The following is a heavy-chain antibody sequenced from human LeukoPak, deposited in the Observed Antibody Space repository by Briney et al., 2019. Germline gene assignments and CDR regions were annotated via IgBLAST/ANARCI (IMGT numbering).Heavy chain of an antibody. Sequence: PSETLSLTCAVYGGSFSGYYWSWIRQPPGKGLEWVGEINHSGSTNYNLSLKSRVTITVDTSKNQFSLKLSSVTAADTAVYYCASSRVYGMWFDPWGQGTLVTVSS. V-gene: IGHV4-34*01. CDR1: GGSFSGYY. D-gene: IGHD2-8*01. CDR2: INHSGST. J-gene: IGHJ5*02. CDR3: ASSRVYGMWFDP.